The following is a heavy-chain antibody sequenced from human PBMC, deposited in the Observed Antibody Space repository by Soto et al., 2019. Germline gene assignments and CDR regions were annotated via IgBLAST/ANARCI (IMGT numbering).Heavy chain of an antibody. V-gene: IGHV4-39*01. J-gene: IGHJ6*02. D-gene: IGHD5-12*01. CDR3: ARQERWLQFDYYYYYGMDV. CDR2: IYYSGST. CDR1: GGSISSSSYY. Sequence: SETLSLTCTVSGGSISSSSYYWGWIRQPPGKGLEWIGSIYYSGSTYYNPSLKSRVTISVDTSKNQFSLKLSSVTAADTAVYYCARQERWLQFDYYYYYGMDVWGQGTTVTVSS.